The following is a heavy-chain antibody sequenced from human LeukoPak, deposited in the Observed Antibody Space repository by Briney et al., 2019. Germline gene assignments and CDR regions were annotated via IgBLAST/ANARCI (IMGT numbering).Heavy chain of an antibody. CDR3: AREYSSSWYS. CDR2: IYYSGST. CDR1: GGSFSGYY. Sequence: SETLSLTCAVYGGSFSGYYWSWIRQPPGKGLEWIGSIYYSGSTYYNPSLKSRVTISVDTSKNQFSLKLSSVTAADTAVYYCAREYSSSWYSWGQGTLVTVSS. V-gene: IGHV4-34*01. J-gene: IGHJ4*02. D-gene: IGHD6-13*01.